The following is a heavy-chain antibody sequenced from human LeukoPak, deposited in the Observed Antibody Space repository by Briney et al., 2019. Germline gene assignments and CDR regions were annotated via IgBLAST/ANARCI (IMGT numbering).Heavy chain of an antibody. J-gene: IGHJ5*02. V-gene: IGHV4-59*11. CDR2: IYYSGST. D-gene: IGHD2-15*01. CDR1: GGSISSHY. CDR3: ARDVGNWFDP. Sequence: SETLSLTCTVSGGSISSHYWSWIRQPPGKGLEWIGYIYYSGSTNYNPSLKSRVTISVDTSKNQFSLKPSSVTAADTAVYYCARDVGNWFDPWGQGTLVTVSS.